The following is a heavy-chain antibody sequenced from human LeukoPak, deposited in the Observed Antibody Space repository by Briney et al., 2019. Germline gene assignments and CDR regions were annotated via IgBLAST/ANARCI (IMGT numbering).Heavy chain of an antibody. CDR3: AKGYGSGSSRYYFDY. Sequence: GGSLRLSCAASGFTFSSYAMSWVRQAPGKGLEWVSTISGSGGSTYYADSVKGRFTISRDDSKNTLYLQMNSLRAEDTAVYYCAKGYGSGSSRYYFDYWGQGTLVTVSS. V-gene: IGHV3-23*01. CDR2: ISGSGGST. D-gene: IGHD3-10*01. CDR1: GFTFSSYA. J-gene: IGHJ4*02.